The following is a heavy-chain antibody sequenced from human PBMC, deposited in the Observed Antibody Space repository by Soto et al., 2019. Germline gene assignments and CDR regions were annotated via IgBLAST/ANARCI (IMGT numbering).Heavy chain of an antibody. CDR3: AGEPIGTIIVMVTSGFDL. J-gene: IGHJ2*01. CDR1: GGTFSSYA. D-gene: IGHD3-22*01. V-gene: IGHV1-69*12. Sequence: QVQLVQSGAEVKKPGSSVKVSCKASGGTFSSYAISWVRQAPGQGLEWMGGIIPIFGTANYAQKFQGRVTITADESTGTAYMGLGSLRSGDTAGYFCAGEPIGTIIVMVTSGFDLWGRGTLVTVSS. CDR2: IIPIFGTA.